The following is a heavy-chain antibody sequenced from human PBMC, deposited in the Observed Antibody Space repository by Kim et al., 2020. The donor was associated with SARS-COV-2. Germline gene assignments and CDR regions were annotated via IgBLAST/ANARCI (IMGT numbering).Heavy chain of an antibody. CDR1: GFTVSSNY. CDR3: ARAGRAAADAFDI. Sequence: GGSLRLSCAASGFTVSSNYMSWVRQAPGKGLEWVSVIYSGGSTYYADSVKGRFTISRDNSKNTLYLQMNSLRAEDTAVYYCARAGRAAADAFDIWGQGTMVTVSS. V-gene: IGHV3-53*01. J-gene: IGHJ3*02. CDR2: IYSGGST. D-gene: IGHD6-13*01.